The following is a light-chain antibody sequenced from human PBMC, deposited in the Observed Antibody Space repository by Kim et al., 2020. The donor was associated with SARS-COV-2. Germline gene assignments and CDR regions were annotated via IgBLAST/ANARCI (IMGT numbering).Light chain of an antibody. J-gene: IGKJ1*01. CDR3: QQSNGTSRT. V-gene: IGKV1-39*01. Sequence: DIQMTQSPSSLSASVGDRVTITCRASQSISSYLNWYQQRPGKAPKLLIYAASSLESGVPSRFSGSGSGTDFTLTISSLQPEDSSTYFCQQSNGTSRTFGQGTKVEIK. CDR1: QSISSY. CDR2: AAS.